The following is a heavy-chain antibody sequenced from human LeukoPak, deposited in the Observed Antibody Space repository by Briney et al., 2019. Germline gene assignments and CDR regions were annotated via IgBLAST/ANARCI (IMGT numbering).Heavy chain of an antibody. CDR2: INSDGSTT. V-gene: IGHV3-74*01. J-gene: IGHJ4*02. CDR3: VGGSYYFDY. CDR1: GFTFSSYW. Sequence: GGSLRLSCAASGFTFSSYWMHWVRQAPRKGLVWVSRINSDGSTTRYADSVKGRITISRDNAKNTLYLQMNSLRAEDTAVYYCVGGSYYFDYWGQGTLVTVSS. D-gene: IGHD1-26*01.